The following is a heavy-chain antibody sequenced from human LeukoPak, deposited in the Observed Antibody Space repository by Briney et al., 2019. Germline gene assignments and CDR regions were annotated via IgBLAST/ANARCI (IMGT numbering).Heavy chain of an antibody. Sequence: GRSLRLSCAASGFSFSSYSMNWVRQAPGKGLEWVSSISSSSSYIYYADSVKGRFTISRDNAKNSLYLQMNSLRAEDTAVYYCAKGKIKPWMQERNFGMDVWGQGTTVTVSS. V-gene: IGHV3-21*01. CDR2: ISSSSSYI. CDR3: AKGKIKPWMQERNFGMDV. CDR1: GFSFSSYS. D-gene: IGHD5-18*01. J-gene: IGHJ6*02.